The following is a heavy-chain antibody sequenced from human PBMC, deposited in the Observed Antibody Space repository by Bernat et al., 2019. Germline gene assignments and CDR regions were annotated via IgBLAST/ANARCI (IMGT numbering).Heavy chain of an antibody. CDR1: GFSFNNAW. CDR3: ATDCATVAPYYYNGLDV. D-gene: IGHD4-23*01. J-gene: IGHJ6*02. CDR2: IKTKTDGGTT. Sequence: EVQLVESGGGLVKPGGSLRLSCAASGFSFNNAWMNWVRQAPGKGLEWVGQIKTKTDGGTTDYAAPVKGRFTISRDDSTNMLYLEMNSLKTEDTAVYYCATDCATVAPYYYNGLDVWGQGTTVTVSS. V-gene: IGHV3-15*07.